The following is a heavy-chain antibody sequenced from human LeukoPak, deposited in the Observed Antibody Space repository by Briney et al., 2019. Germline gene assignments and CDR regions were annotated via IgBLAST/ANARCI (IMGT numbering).Heavy chain of an antibody. D-gene: IGHD1-7*01. J-gene: IGHJ6*03. CDR2: MNPNSGNT. Sequence: ASVKASCKASGYTFTSYDINWVRQATGQGLEWMGWMNPNSGNTGHAQKFQGRVTMTRNTSISTAYMELSSLRSEDTAVYYCARRNYRYYYYYMDVWGKGTTVTVSS. CDR3: ARRNYRYYYYYMDV. V-gene: IGHV1-8*01. CDR1: GYTFTSYD.